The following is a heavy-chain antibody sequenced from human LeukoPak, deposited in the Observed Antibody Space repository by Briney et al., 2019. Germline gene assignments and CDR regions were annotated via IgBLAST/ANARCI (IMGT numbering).Heavy chain of an antibody. Sequence: ASVKVSCKASGYTFTGYYMHWVRQAPGQGLEWMGWINPNSGGTNYAQKFQGRVTMTRDTSISTAYMELSRLRSDDTAVYYCARDSVTMVQGVIKSYYYYYMDVWGKGTTVTISS. CDR3: ARDSVTMVQGVIKSYYYYYMDV. D-gene: IGHD3-10*01. V-gene: IGHV1-2*02. J-gene: IGHJ6*03. CDR1: GYTFTGYY. CDR2: INPNSGGT.